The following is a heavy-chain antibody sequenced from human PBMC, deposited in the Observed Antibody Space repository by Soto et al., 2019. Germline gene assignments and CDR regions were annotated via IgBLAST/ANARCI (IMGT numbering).Heavy chain of an antibody. J-gene: IGHJ4*02. CDR2: IYWDDSK. D-gene: IGHD1-26*01. CDR1: GFSLTTDRVG. Sequence: QITLKESGPTLVKPTQTLTLTCTFSGFSLTTDRVGVGWIRQPPGEALEWLAVIYWDDSKTYRPSLESRLTITTDTSKNPVALTMPNMDSLDTATYYCAHAYGGRSLYWGQGTLVTVSS. CDR3: AHAYGGRSLY. V-gene: IGHV2-5*02.